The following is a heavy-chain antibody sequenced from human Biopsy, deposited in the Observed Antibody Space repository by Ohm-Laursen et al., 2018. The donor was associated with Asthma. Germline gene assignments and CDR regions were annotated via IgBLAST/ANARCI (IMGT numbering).Heavy chain of an antibody. V-gene: IGHV3-30*03. CDR1: GFVFSLCG. Sequence: SLRLSCAASGFVFSLCGMHWVRQGPGKGLEWVALVSADGHNKYYEDSVKGRFTISRDNSRNRLYLQINSLTVEDSAVYFCARQSGQEYGDSIPFDTWGQGTKVAVSS. CDR3: ARQSGQEYGDSIPFDT. D-gene: IGHD3-22*01. CDR2: VSADGHNK. J-gene: IGHJ3*02.